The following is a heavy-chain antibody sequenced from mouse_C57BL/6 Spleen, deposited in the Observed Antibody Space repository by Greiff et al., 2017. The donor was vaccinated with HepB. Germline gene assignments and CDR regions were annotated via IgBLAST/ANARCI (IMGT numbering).Heavy chain of an antibody. D-gene: IGHD2-2*01. V-gene: IGHV1-63*01. Sequence: QVHVKQSGAELVRPGTSVKMSCKASGYTFTNYWIGWAKQRPGHGLEWIGDIYPGGGYTNYNEKFKGKATLTADKSSSTAYMQFSSLTSEDSAIYYCARGVVTTVLFYYFDYWGQGTTLTVSS. CDR2: IYPGGGYT. CDR1: GYTFTNYW. CDR3: ARGVVTTVLFYYFDY. J-gene: IGHJ2*01.